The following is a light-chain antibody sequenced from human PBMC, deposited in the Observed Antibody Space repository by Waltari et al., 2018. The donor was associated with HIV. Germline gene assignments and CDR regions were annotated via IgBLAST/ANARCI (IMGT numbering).Light chain of an antibody. CDR2: GDS. CDR3: QSYDNTLSGSRV. CDR1: TSNIGSNPD. J-gene: IGLJ3*02. Sequence: SVLLQPPSVSGAPGPRVTISSTGNTSNIGSNPDAHAYQHFQGTAPKLLIYGDSIRPSGVPDRFSGSKAGTSASLAITGLQAEDEGYYYCQSYDNTLSGSRVFGGGTKVTVL. V-gene: IGLV1-40*01.